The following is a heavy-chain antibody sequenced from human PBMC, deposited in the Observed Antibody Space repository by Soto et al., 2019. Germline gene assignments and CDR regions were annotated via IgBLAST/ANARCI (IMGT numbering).Heavy chain of an antibody. CDR3: SSSYDILTGYNHYFDY. CDR2: ISSSSSTI. D-gene: IGHD3-9*01. CDR1: GFTFSSYR. V-gene: IGHV3-48*01. Sequence: GGSLRVSCAASGFTFSSYRMNWVRQAPGKGLEWVSYISSSSSTIYYADSVKGRFTISRDNAKNSLYLQMNSLRAEDTAVYYCSSSYDILTGYNHYFDYWGQGTLVTVSS. J-gene: IGHJ4*02.